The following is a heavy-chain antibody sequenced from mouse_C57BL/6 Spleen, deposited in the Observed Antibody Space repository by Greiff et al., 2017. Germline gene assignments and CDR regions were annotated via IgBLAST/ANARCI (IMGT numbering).Heavy chain of an antibody. CDR1: GYTFTDYE. CDR3: TRDGSSSFDY. Sequence: VQGVESGAELVRPGASVTLSCKASGYTFTDYEMHWVKQTPVHGLEWIGAIDPETGGTAYNQKFKGKAILTADKSSSTAYMELRSLTSEDSAVYYCTRDGSSSFDYWGQGTTLTVSS. D-gene: IGHD1-1*01. V-gene: IGHV1-15*01. CDR2: IDPETGGT. J-gene: IGHJ2*01.